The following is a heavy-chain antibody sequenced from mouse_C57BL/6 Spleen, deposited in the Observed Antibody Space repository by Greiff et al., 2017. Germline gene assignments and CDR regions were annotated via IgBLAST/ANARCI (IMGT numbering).Heavy chain of an antibody. CDR1: GFSLTSYG. CDR2: IWGVGST. D-gene: IGHD1-1*01. CDR3: ASRGVVASYYAMDY. V-gene: IGHV2-6*01. Sequence: VKLVESGPGLVAPSQSLSITCTVSGFSLTSYGVDWVRQSPGKGLEWLGVIWGVGSTNYNSALKSRLSISKDNSKSQVFLKMNSLQTDDTAMYYCASRGVVASYYAMDYWGQGTSVTVSS. J-gene: IGHJ4*01.